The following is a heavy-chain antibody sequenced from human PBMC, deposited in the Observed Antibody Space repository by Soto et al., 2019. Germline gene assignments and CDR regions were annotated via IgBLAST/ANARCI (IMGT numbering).Heavy chain of an antibody. CDR2: IIPIFGTA. CDR1: GGTFSSYA. CDR3: ANGYCSSTSCYVGYYGMDV. D-gene: IGHD2-2*01. V-gene: IGHV1-69*01. J-gene: IGHJ6*02. Sequence: QVQLVQSGAEVKKPGSSVKVSCKASGGTFSSYAISWVRQAPGQGLEWMGGIIPIFGTANYAQKFQGRVTITADESTSTAYMEPSSLRSEDTAVYYCANGYCSSTSCYVGYYGMDVWGQGTTVTVSS.